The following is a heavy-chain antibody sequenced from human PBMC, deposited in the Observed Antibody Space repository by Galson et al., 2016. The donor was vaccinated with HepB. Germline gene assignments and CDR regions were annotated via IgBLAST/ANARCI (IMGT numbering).Heavy chain of an antibody. CDR2: IWFDGTNK. J-gene: IGHJ4*02. V-gene: IGHV3-33*01. Sequence: SLRLSCAASGFIFSGYTMHWVRQAPGKGLEWVAAIWFDGTNKYYADSVKGRFTISRDNSKNTLYLQMNRLRVEDTAIYYCASNSGDSGGFWGQGTLITVSS. CDR3: ASNSGDSGGF. CDR1: GFIFSGYT. D-gene: IGHD2-21*02.